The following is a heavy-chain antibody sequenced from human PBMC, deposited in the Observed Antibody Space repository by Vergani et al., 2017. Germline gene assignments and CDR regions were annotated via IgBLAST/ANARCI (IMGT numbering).Heavy chain of an antibody. J-gene: IGHJ4*02. D-gene: IGHD2-8*01. Sequence: VQLVESGGVVVQPGGSLRLSCAASGFTFDDYAMHWVRQAPGKGLEWVSLISWDGVSTNYADSVRGRFTISRENNKNSLYLHMNNLRPEDTAFYYCAKGRGTVMVDNWCQGTLVTVSS. CDR3: AKGRGTVMVDN. CDR1: GFTFDDYA. CDR2: ISWDGVST. V-gene: IGHV3-43*01.